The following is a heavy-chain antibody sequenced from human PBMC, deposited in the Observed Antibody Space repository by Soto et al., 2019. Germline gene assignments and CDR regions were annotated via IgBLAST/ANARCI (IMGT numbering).Heavy chain of an antibody. Sequence: GASAKGSCKASGYTFTSYDINWVRQATGQGLEWMGWMNPNSGNTGYAQKFQGRVTMTRNTSISTAYMELSSLRSEDTAVYYCARGATSWNWFDPWGQGTLVTVSS. D-gene: IGHD5-12*01. J-gene: IGHJ5*02. V-gene: IGHV1-8*01. CDR1: GYTFTSYD. CDR3: ARGATSWNWFDP. CDR2: MNPNSGNT.